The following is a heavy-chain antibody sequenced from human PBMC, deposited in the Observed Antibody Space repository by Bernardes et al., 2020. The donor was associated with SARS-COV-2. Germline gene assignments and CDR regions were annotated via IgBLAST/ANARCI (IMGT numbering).Heavy chain of an antibody. J-gene: IGHJ3*01. CDR1: GDSMNSSYW. CDR2: INHIGRT. Sequence: SETLSLTRALSGDSMNSSYWWTWVRQPPGKGLEWVGEINHIGRTNYNPSLKGRVTISIEKSKNQFSLRLTSVTAADTAVYYCARIFSPRPMDLWGQGTMVTVSS. CDR3: ARIFSPRPMDL. V-gene: IGHV4-4*02. D-gene: IGHD2-2*01.